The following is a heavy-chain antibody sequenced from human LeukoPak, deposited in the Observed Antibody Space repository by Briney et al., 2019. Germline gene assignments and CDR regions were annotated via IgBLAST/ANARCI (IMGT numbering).Heavy chain of an antibody. CDR2: IYHSGST. J-gene: IGHJ5*02. V-gene: IGHV4-4*02. CDR3: ARLRPYYYGSGRDGWFDP. CDR1: GGSISSSNW. D-gene: IGHD3-10*01. Sequence: SSETLSLTCAVSGGSISSSNWWSWVRPPPGKGLEWIGEIYHSGSTNYNPSLKSRVTISVDKSKNQFSLKLSSVTAADTAVYYCARLRPYYYGSGRDGWFDPWGQGTLVTVSS.